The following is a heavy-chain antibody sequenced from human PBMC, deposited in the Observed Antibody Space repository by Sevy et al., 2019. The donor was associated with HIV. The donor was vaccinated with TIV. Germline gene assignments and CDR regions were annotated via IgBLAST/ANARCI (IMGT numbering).Heavy chain of an antibody. Sequence: GGSLRLSCAASGFTFDDYAMHWVRQAPGKGLEWVSGISWNSGSIGYADSVKGRFTISRDNAKNSLYLQMNSLRAEDMALYYCAKGSLAQWLDAAELDYWGQGTLVTVSS. V-gene: IGHV3-9*03. CDR3: AKGSLAQWLDAAELDY. CDR2: ISWNSGSI. J-gene: IGHJ4*02. CDR1: GFTFDDYA. D-gene: IGHD6-19*01.